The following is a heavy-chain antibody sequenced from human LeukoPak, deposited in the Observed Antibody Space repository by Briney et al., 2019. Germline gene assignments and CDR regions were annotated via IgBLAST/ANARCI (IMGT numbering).Heavy chain of an antibody. CDR1: GFTFSSYS. J-gene: IGHJ3*02. D-gene: IGHD6-19*01. Sequence: PGGSLRLSCAASGFTFSSYSMNWVRQAPGKGLEWVSSISSSSSYIYYADSVKGRFTISRDNAKNSLYLQMNGLRAEDTAVYYCARDRGGWSKKGAFDIWGQGTMVTVSS. CDR2: ISSSSSYI. CDR3: ARDRGGWSKKGAFDI. V-gene: IGHV3-21*01.